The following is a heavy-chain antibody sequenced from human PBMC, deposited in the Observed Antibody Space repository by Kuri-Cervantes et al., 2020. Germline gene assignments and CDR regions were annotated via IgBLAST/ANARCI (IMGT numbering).Heavy chain of an antibody. V-gene: IGHV1-3*01. D-gene: IGHD6-19*01. CDR2: ISAGNGNT. CDR1: GGTFTSYA. Sequence: ASVKVSCKAFGGTFTSYAMHWARQAPGQRLEWMGWISAGNGNTKYSQKFQGRVTITRDTSASTAYMELSSLRSEDTAVYYCARAPRVSSGRDGPYYYYMDVWGKGTTVTVSS. J-gene: IGHJ6*03. CDR3: ARAPRVSSGRDGPYYYYMDV.